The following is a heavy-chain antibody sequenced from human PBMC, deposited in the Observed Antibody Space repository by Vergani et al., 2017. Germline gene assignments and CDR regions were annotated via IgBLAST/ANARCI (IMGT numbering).Heavy chain of an antibody. CDR1: GGSISSSSYY. J-gene: IGHJ5*02. CDR2: IYYSGST. Sequence: QLQLQESGPGLVKPSETLSLTCTVSGGSISSSSYYWGWIRQPPGKGLEGIGSIYYSGSTYYNPSLKSRVTISVDTSKNQFSLKLSSVTAADTAVYYCAREKLHIVVVTAIRWFDPWGQGTLVTVSS. V-gene: IGHV4-39*07. D-gene: IGHD2-21*02. CDR3: AREKLHIVVVTAIRWFDP.